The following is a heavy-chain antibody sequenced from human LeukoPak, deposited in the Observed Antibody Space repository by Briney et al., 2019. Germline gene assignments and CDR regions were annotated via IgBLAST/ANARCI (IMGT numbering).Heavy chain of an antibody. CDR2: IYFSGTT. J-gene: IGHJ5*02. D-gene: IGHD2-15*01. Sequence: PSQTLSLTCTVSGGSISSSSYYWGWIRQLPGKGLEWIGSIYFSGTTYYNPSLQSRVTISVDTAKNQFSLKVTSVTAADTAAYYCARDAHCTGVSCYSPYNWFDPWGQGTLVTVSS. V-gene: IGHV4-39*07. CDR1: GGSISSSSYY. CDR3: ARDAHCTGVSCYSPYNWFDP.